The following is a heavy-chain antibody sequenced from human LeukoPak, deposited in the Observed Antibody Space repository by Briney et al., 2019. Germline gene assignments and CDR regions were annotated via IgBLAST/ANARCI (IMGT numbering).Heavy chain of an antibody. CDR1: GGSISSSSYY. Sequence: PSETLSLTCTVSGGSISSSSYYWGWIRQPPGKGLEWIGSIYYSGSTYYNPSFKSRVTISVDTSKNQFSLKLSSVTAADTAVYYCARSSPSGELFVYYWGQGTLVTVSS. CDR2: IYYSGST. D-gene: IGHD1-7*01. V-gene: IGHV4-39*07. CDR3: ARSSPSGELFVYY. J-gene: IGHJ4*02.